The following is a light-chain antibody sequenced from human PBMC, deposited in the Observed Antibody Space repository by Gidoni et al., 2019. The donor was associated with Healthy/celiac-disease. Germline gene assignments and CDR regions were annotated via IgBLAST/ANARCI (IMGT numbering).Light chain of an antibody. V-gene: IGLV3-21*02. Sequence: YVLSPPPSASVAPGQTARIPCGGNNIGSKSVHWYQQKPGQAPVLVVYDDSDRPSAIPERFACYNAGNTATLIIRRVEAGEEADYYAQVWDSSSDQGVFGGGTKLTVL. J-gene: IGLJ3*02. CDR3: QVWDSSSDQGV. CDR2: DDS. CDR1: NIGSKS.